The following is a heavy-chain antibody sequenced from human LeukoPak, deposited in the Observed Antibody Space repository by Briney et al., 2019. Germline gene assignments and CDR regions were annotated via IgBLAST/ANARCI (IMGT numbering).Heavy chain of an antibody. J-gene: IGHJ4*02. Sequence: ASVKVSCKASGYTFTGYYMHWVRQAPGQGLEWMGWINPNSGGTNYAQKFQGRVTMTRDTSISTAYMELSRLRSDDTAVYYCARVRDSYGSGSGLDYWGQGTLVTVSS. CDR1: GYTFTGYY. CDR2: INPNSGGT. CDR3: ARVRDSYGSGSGLDY. D-gene: IGHD3-10*01. V-gene: IGHV1-2*02.